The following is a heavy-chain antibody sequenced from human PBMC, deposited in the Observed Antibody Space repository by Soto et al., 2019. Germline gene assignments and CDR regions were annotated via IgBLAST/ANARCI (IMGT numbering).Heavy chain of an antibody. D-gene: IGHD6-13*01. CDR1: GYTLTELS. CDR2: FDPEDGET. Sequence: WASVKVSCKVSGYTLTELSMHWVRQAPGKGLEWMGGFDPEDGETIYAQKFQGRVTMTEDTSTDTAYVELSSLRSEDTAVYYCATVSGAAAAPTLYNWFDPWGQGTLVTVSS. V-gene: IGHV1-24*01. CDR3: ATVSGAAAAPTLYNWFDP. J-gene: IGHJ5*02.